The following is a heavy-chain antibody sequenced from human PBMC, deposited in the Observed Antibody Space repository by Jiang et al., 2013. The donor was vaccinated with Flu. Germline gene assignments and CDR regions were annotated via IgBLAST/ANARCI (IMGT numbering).Heavy chain of an antibody. CDR3: ATVTTPNDY. D-gene: IGHD4-17*01. CDR2: ISSDGSNK. CDR1: GFTFNNYK. Sequence: VQLVESGGGVVQPGGSLTLSCAASGFTFNNYKMHWVRQAPGKGLEWVAVISSDGSNKYYADSVKGRFTISRDNSKSTVYMQMNDLRVEDTAAYFCATVTTPNDYWGQGTLVT. J-gene: IGHJ4*02. V-gene: IGHV3-30*03.